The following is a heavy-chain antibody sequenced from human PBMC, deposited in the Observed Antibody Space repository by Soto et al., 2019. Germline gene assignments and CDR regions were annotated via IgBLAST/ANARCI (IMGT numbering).Heavy chain of an antibody. V-gene: IGHV1-3*01. J-gene: IGHJ4*02. Sequence: QVQLVQSGAEVKKPGASVKVSCKASGYTFTSYAMHWVRQAPGQRLEWMGWINAGNGNTKYSQKFQGRVTITRDTXXXTXXMXXXXLXSXDTAVYYCARGEFLSYDDYWGQGTLVTVSS. CDR2: INAGNGNT. D-gene: IGHD3-16*01. CDR3: ARGEFLSYDDY. CDR1: GYTFTSYA.